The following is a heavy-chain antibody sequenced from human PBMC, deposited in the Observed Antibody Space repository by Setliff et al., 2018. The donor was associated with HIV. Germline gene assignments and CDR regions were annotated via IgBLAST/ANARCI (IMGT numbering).Heavy chain of an antibody. V-gene: IGHV4-34*01. D-gene: IGHD4-4*01. J-gene: IGHJ6*03. CDR3: ARLDYSNYYSYYIDV. Sequence: SETLSLTCAVYGGSFSGYYWTWIRQPPGKGLEWIGEINHSGSTNYKPSLKSRATISVDTSENHFSLRLSSVTAADTAVYYCARLDYSNYYSYYIDVWGEGTMVTVSS. CDR1: GGSFSGYY. CDR2: INHSGST.